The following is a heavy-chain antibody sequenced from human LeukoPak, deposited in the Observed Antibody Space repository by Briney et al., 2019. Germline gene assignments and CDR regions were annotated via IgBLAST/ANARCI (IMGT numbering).Heavy chain of an antibody. V-gene: IGHV4-38-2*01. CDR2: IHHSGTT. Sequence: RTSETLSLTCAVSGYSISSGYRWGWIRQPPGQGLEWIGSIHHSGTTHYNPSLKSRVTISVDTSKNRFSLKLSSVTAADTAIYYCARTDGSGSDYWGQGTLVTVSS. CDR3: ARTDGSGSDY. D-gene: IGHD3-10*01. CDR1: GYSISSGYR. J-gene: IGHJ4*02.